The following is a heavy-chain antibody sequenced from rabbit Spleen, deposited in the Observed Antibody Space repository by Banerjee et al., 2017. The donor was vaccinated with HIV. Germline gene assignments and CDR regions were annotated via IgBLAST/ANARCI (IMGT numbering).Heavy chain of an antibody. J-gene: IGHJ6*01. V-gene: IGHV1S45*01. D-gene: IGHD8-1*01. CDR3: ARDTGSSFSTYGMDL. CDR2: IYAGSSGTT. CDR1: GVSFSSSYW. Sequence: QEQLVESGGGLVKPEASLTLTCKASGVSFSSSYWICWVRQAPGKGLEWIACIYAGSSGTTYYANWAKGRFTISRTSSTTVTLQMTSLTAADTATYFCARDTGSSFSTYGMDLWGPGTLVTVS.